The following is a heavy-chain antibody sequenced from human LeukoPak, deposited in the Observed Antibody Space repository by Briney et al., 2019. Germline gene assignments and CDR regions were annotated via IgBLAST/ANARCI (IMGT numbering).Heavy chain of an antibody. V-gene: IGHV4-61*02. CDR1: GGSISSGSYY. J-gene: IGHJ4*02. D-gene: IGHD7-27*01. Sequence: SQTLSLTCTVSGGSISSGSYYWSWIRQPAGKGLEWIGRIYTSGSTNYNPSLKSRVTISVDTSKNQFSLKLSSVTAADTAVYYCARAGVRGIYYFDYWGQGTLVTVSP. CDR2: IYTSGST. CDR3: ARAGVRGIYYFDY.